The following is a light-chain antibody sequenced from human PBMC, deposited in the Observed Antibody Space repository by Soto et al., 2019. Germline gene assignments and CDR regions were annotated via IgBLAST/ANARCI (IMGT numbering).Light chain of an antibody. Sequence: EIVLTQSPGTLSLSPGERATLSCRASQSVSSSYLAWYQQKPGQAPRLLIYGASRRATGFPDRFSGSGSGTDFTLTISRLEPEDFAVYYWQQYGSSPLTFGGGTKVEIK. CDR2: GAS. V-gene: IGKV3-20*01. J-gene: IGKJ4*01. CDR3: QQYGSSPLT. CDR1: QSVSSSY.